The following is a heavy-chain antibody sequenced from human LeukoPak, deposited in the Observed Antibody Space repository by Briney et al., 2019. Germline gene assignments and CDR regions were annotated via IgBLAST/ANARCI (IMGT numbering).Heavy chain of an antibody. Sequence: GASVKVSCKASGDTFSSYAISWVRQAPGHVLEWMGGITPIFGTANYAQKFQGRVTITADESTSTAYMEVSSLRSEDTAVYYCARSMVRGVSTHPLAYYYGMDVRGQGTTVTVSS. J-gene: IGHJ6*02. D-gene: IGHD3-10*01. CDR2: ITPIFGTA. V-gene: IGHV1-69*13. CDR1: GDTFSSYA. CDR3: ARSMVRGVSTHPLAYYYGMDV.